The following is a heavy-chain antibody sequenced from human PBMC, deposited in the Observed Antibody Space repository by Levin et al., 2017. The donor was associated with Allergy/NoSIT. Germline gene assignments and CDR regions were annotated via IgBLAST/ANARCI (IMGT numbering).Heavy chain of an antibody. CDR3: AKPYSYGSGSYYSAFDF. J-gene: IGHJ3*01. Sequence: PAGGSLRLSCAASGFTFSSYAMSWVRRAPEKGLEWVSLIDAGGSVTHYADSVEGRFTISRDNSKNTLHLQMNSLRAEDTAVYFCAKPYSYGSGSYYSAFDFWGQGTMVTVSS. CDR2: IDAGGSVT. V-gene: IGHV3-23*01. CDR1: GFTFSSYA. D-gene: IGHD3-10*01.